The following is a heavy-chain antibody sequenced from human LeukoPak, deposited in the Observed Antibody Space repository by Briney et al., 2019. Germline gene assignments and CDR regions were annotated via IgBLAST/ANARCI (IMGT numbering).Heavy chain of an antibody. CDR2: ISGSGGRP. J-gene: IGHJ4*02. V-gene: IGHV3-23*01. Sequence: GGCLRLSCAASGFTFSSCAMSWVRQAPGKGLEWGSAISGSGGRPYYADSVKGRFTITRDNSKNTLYLQMNSLRAEDTAVYYCARHPEPGYCSSTSCHESYFDYWGQGTLVTVSS. D-gene: IGHD2-2*01. CDR3: ARHPEPGYCSSTSCHESYFDY. CDR1: GFTFSSCA.